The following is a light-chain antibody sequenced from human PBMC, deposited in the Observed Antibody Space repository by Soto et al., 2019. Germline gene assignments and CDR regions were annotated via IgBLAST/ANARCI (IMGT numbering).Light chain of an antibody. CDR3: QQFNSYPLS. V-gene: IGKV1-13*02. CDR1: QGISSA. Sequence: AIQLTQSPSSLSASVGDRLTITCRASQGISSALAWYQLKPGKPPNLLIYAASSLESGVPSRFSGSGVGTDITLIISRLQPEDSATYFCQQFNSYPLSFGGGTKVEIE. CDR2: AAS. J-gene: IGKJ4*01.